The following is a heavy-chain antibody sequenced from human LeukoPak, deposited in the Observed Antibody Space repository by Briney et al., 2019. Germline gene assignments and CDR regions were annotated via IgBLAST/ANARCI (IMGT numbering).Heavy chain of an antibody. D-gene: IGHD6-25*01. J-gene: IGHJ3*02. CDR3: AKDVRQAFDI. V-gene: IGHV3-30-3*01. CDR1: GFTFSSYA. Sequence: GRSLRLSCAASGFTFSSYAMHWVRQAPGKGLEWVAVISYDGSNKYYADSVKGRFTISRDNSKNTLYLQMNSLRAEDTAVYYCAKDVRQAFDIWGQGTMVTVSS. CDR2: ISYDGSNK.